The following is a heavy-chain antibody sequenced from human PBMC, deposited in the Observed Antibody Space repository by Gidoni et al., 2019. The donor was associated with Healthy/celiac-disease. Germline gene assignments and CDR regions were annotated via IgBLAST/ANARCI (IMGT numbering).Heavy chain of an antibody. V-gene: IGHV3-53*04. CDR1: GFTVSNNY. Sequence: EVQLVESGGGLVQPGGSLSLSCAGSGFTVSNNYMSCVRQAPGRGLEWVSVIYTDGSTYYADSVKGRFTISRHNSKNTLYLHMNSLRAEDTAVYYCAREGDSSSSFYGMDVWGQGTTVTVSS. J-gene: IGHJ6*02. D-gene: IGHD6-6*01. CDR2: IYTDGST. CDR3: AREGDSSSSFYGMDV.